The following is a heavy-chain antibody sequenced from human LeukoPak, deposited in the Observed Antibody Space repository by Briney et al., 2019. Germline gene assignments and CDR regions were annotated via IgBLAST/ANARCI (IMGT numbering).Heavy chain of an antibody. CDR2: IYYSGST. D-gene: IGHD5-24*01. V-gene: IGHV4-59*11. Sequence: PSETLSLTCTVSGGSISSHYWSWIRQPPGKGLEWIGYIYYSGSTNHNPSLKSRVTISVDTSKNQFSLKLSSVTAADTAVYYCARGLYRRATSHFDYWGQGTLVTVSS. CDR1: GGSISSHY. CDR3: ARGLYRRATSHFDY. J-gene: IGHJ4*02.